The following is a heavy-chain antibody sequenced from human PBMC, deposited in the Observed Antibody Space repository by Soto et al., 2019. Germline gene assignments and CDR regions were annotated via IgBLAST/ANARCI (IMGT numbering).Heavy chain of an antibody. V-gene: IGHV1-46*01. CDR3: AREKWLVRRNDPFDI. Sequence: GASVKVSCKASGYTFINYYMHWVRQAPGQGLEWMGIINPNGGSTTYAQKFQGRVTLTRDTSTNTVNMELSSLRSEDTAVYYCAREKWLVRRNDPFDIWGQGTMVTDSS. CDR1: GYTFINYY. D-gene: IGHD6-19*01. J-gene: IGHJ3*02. CDR2: INPNGGST.